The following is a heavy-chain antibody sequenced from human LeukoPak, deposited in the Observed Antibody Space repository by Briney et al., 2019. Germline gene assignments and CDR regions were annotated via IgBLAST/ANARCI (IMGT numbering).Heavy chain of an antibody. CDR1: GGTFSSYA. Sequence: ASVKVSCKASGGTFSSYAISWVRQAPGQGLEWMGGIIPIFGTANYAQKFQGRVTITADESTSTAYMELSSLRSEDTAVYYCASDRGYCGGDCPCYYYGMDVWGKGTTVTVSS. CDR2: IIPIFGTA. CDR3: ASDRGYCGGDCPCYYYGMDV. V-gene: IGHV1-69*13. J-gene: IGHJ6*04. D-gene: IGHD2-21*02.